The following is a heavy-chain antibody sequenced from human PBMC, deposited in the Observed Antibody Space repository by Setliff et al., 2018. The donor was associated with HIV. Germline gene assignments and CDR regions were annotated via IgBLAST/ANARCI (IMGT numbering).Heavy chain of an antibody. Sequence: PSETLSLTCAVYGGSLSDSFWGWIRHPPGKGLEWIGEIDHSGSTNYNSSLESRVTISRDMSKKQFSLKMTSVTAADAAVYFCARGLHYHGSGSHRLGAFDIWGRGTWSPSPQ. D-gene: IGHD3-10*01. CDR2: IDHSGST. CDR1: GGSLSDSF. CDR3: ARGLHYHGSGSHRLGAFDI. J-gene: IGHJ3*02. V-gene: IGHV4-34*01.